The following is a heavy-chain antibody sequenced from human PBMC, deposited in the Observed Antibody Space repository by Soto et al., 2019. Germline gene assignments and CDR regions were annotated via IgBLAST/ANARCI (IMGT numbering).Heavy chain of an antibody. V-gene: IGHV3-33*06. CDR2: IWYEGINK. D-gene: IGHD3-10*01. J-gene: IGHJ4*02. Sequence: QVQLVESGGGVVQPGRSLRLSCAASGFSFSNYGMHWVRQAPGKGLGWVAVIWYEGINKNYADSVKGRFTISRDNSKNTLYLQMNSLRVEDTAVYYCAKDVTGSGSSVDYWGQGTLVTVSS. CDR3: AKDVTGSGSSVDY. CDR1: GFSFSNYG.